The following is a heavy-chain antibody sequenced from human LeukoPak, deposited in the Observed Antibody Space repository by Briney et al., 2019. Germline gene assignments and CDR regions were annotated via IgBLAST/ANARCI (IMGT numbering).Heavy chain of an antibody. J-gene: IGHJ6*03. Sequence: GGSLRLSCAASGFTFSSYSMNWVRQAPGKGLEWVSSISSSGDSKYYADSVKGRFTISRDNAKNSVYLQMNSLTAEDTAVYYCAKDFGRIADYYYYYMDVWGKGTTVTVSS. CDR3: AKDFGRIADYYYYYMDV. D-gene: IGHD6-13*01. CDR1: GFTFSSYS. V-gene: IGHV3-21*01. CDR2: ISSSGDSK.